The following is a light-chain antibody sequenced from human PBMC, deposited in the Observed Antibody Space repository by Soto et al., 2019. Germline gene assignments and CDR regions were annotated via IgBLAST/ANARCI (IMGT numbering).Light chain of an antibody. V-gene: IGLV1-51*01. CDR1: SSNIGKNY. Sequence: QSVVTQPPAGSAAPGQKVTISCSGSSSNIGKNYVSWYQQLPGTAPKLLIYDNNKRPSGIPDRFSGSKSGTSATLGITGLQTGDEADYYCGTWDNTLSAGVFGGGTQLTVL. CDR2: DNN. CDR3: GTWDNTLSAGV. J-gene: IGLJ3*02.